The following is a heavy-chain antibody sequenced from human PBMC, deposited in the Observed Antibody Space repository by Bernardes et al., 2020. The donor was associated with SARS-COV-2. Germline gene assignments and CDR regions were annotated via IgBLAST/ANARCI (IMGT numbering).Heavy chain of an antibody. CDR3: AKDYCDSDCDFFDY. D-gene: IGHD2-21*02. V-gene: IGHV3-11*01. J-gene: IGHJ4*02. CDR1: GFAFSDYY. CDR2: ISSHATTI. Sequence: GGSLRLSCAASGFAFSDYYMTWIRQAPGKGLEWVAYISSHATTIYYADSVKGRFTISRDISKNTVYLQMNSLRAGDTAIYYCAKDYCDSDCDFFDYWGQGTLVTVSS.